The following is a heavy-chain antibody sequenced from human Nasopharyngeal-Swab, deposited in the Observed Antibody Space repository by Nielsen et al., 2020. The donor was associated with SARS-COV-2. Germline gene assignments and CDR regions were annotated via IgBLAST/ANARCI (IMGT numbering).Heavy chain of an antibody. D-gene: IGHD6-19*01. Sequence: SVKVSCQASGGTFSSYAISWVRQAPGQGLEWMGGIIPIFGTANYAQKFQGRVTITADESTSTAYMELSSLRSEDTAVYYCARGDIIAVAGTGYYYYYYMDVWGKGTTVTVSS. J-gene: IGHJ6*03. CDR2: IIPIFGTA. CDR1: GGTFSSYA. V-gene: IGHV1-69*13. CDR3: ARGDIIAVAGTGYYYYYYMDV.